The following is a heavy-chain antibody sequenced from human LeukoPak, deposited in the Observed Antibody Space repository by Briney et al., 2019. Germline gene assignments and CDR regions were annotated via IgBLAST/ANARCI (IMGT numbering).Heavy chain of an antibody. Sequence: SETLSLTCTVSGGSISSYYWSWIRQPPGKGLEWIGYIYYSGSTNYNPSLKSRGTILVDTSKNQFSLKLSSVTAADTAVYYCARDLYYYDSSGTDAFDIWGQGTMVTVSS. CDR2: IYYSGST. CDR3: ARDLYYYDSSGTDAFDI. CDR1: GGSISSYY. D-gene: IGHD3-22*01. V-gene: IGHV4-59*01. J-gene: IGHJ3*02.